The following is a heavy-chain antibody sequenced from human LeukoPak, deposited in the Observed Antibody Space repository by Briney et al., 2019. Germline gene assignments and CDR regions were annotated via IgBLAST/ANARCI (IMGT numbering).Heavy chain of an antibody. D-gene: IGHD3-22*01. Sequence: GGSLRLSCAASGFIFSNYGMHWVRQAPGKGLEWVSAISGGGSTYYADSVKGRFTISRDNSKNTLYLQMNSLRAEDTAVYYCANLDYYDTELDYWGQGTLVTVSS. CDR1: GFIFSNYG. V-gene: IGHV3-23*01. J-gene: IGHJ4*02. CDR3: ANLDYYDTELDY. CDR2: ISGGGST.